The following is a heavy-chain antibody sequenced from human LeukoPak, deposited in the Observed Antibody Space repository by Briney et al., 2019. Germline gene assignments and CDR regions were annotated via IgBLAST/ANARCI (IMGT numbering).Heavy chain of an antibody. Sequence: GKSLRLSCAASGFTFSSYGMHWVRQAPGKGLEWVADIWYSGSNKYYADSVKGRFTISRDNSKNTLYLQMNSLRAEDTAVYYCARDGMDVWGQGTTVTVSS. V-gene: IGHV3-33*01. CDR2: IWYSGSNK. CDR3: ARDGMDV. CDR1: GFTFSSYG. J-gene: IGHJ6*02.